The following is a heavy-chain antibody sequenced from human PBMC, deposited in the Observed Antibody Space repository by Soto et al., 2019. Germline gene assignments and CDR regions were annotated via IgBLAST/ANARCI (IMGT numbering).Heavy chain of an antibody. D-gene: IGHD3-16*01. CDR2: ISWNSGSI. V-gene: IGHV3-9*01. J-gene: IGHJ4*02. Sequence: PGGSLRLSCAASGFTFDDYAMHWVRQAPGKGLEWVSGISWNSGSIGYADSVKGRFTISRDNAKNSLYLQMNSLRAEDTALYYCAKYSGNRIKFGWFDYWGKGTLVTVSS. CDR1: GFTFDDYA. CDR3: AKYSGNRIKFGWFDY.